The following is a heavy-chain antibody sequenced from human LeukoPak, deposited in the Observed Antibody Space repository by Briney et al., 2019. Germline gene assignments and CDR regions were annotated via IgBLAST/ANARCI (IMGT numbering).Heavy chain of an antibody. Sequence: PGGSLRLSCAASGFTLSSYWMHWVRQAPGKGLEWVASINQDGSTKNHVDSVKGRFTISRDNAKNSLSLQMNSLTVEDAAVYYCAKDLHYYTSDVWGQGTTVTVSS. CDR1: GFTLSSYW. J-gene: IGHJ6*02. D-gene: IGHD3-22*01. CDR3: AKDLHYYTSDV. CDR2: INQDGSTK. V-gene: IGHV3-7*01.